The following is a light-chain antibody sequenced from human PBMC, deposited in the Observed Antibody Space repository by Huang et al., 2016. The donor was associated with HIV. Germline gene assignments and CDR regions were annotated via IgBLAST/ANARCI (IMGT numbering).Light chain of an antibody. V-gene: IGKV3-15*01. CDR2: GAS. Sequence: EIVMTQSPGTLSLSPGERATLSYRPSQSVSSNLAWYQHKPGQAPRLLIYGASTRATCVPARFSGSGSGTEFTLTISSLQSDDFVVYYCQQYQDWPRTFGQGTKVEIK. J-gene: IGKJ1*01. CDR3: QQYQDWPRT. CDR1: QSVSSN.